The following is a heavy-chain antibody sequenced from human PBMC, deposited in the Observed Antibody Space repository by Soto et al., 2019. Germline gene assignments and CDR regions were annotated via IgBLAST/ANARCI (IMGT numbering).Heavy chain of an antibody. CDR3: VNKMSTSPTGAFDF. Sequence: DVQLLESGGDLIQPGGSLRLSCAASGFTFSSYTMRWVRQAPGKGLEWVSTISGSGGDTYYADSVKGRFTISRDNSQNTLYLQMNSLLAEDTAIYYCVNKMSTSPTGAFDFWGQGTMVTVSS. V-gene: IGHV3-23*01. J-gene: IGHJ3*01. D-gene: IGHD1-1*01. CDR2: ISGSGGDT. CDR1: GFTFSSYT.